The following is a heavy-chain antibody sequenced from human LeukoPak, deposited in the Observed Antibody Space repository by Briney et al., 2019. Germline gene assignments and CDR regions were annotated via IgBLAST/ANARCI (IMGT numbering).Heavy chain of an antibody. CDR2: IVVGSSNT. J-gene: IGHJ4*02. Sequence: SVKVCGKAAGFTVTSSVVQWGRQARGQRGGGKGWIVVGSSNTHYAQKFQYTVTITSDMSTRTAYMELSSLRSEDTAVYYCAAVSRRYSRSRIDFWPQETLVTVSS. D-gene: IGHD6-13*01. CDR3: AAVSRRYSRSRIDF. CDR1: GFTVTSSV. V-gene: IGHV1-58*01.